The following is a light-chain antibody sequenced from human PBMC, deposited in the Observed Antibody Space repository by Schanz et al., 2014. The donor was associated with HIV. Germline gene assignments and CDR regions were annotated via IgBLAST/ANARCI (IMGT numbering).Light chain of an antibody. CDR1: SSNIGAGYD. CDR2: GNS. CDR3: HSYDSSLSGVV. V-gene: IGLV1-40*01. J-gene: IGLJ2*01. Sequence: QSVLTQPPSVSGAPGQRVTISCTGSSSNIGAGYDVQWYQQLPGTAPKLLIYGNSNRPSGVPDRFSGSKSGTSASLAITGLQAEDEADYYCHSYDSSLSGVVFGGGTKVTVL.